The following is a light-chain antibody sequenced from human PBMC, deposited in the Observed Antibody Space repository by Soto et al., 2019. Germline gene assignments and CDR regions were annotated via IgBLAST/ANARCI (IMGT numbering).Light chain of an antibody. CDR1: QSVLYSSNNKNY. V-gene: IGKV4-1*01. J-gene: IGKJ1*01. Sequence: DVVMTQSPDSLAVSLGERATINCKSSQSVLYSSNNKNYLAWYQQKPGQPPKLLIYWASTRESGVPDRFSGSGSGTDFTLTISSLQAEDVAVYYCQQYYIAPRTFGQGTKVDIK. CDR2: WAS. CDR3: QQYYIAPRT.